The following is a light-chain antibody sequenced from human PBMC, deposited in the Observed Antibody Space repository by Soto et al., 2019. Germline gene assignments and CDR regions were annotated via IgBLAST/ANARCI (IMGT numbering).Light chain of an antibody. CDR3: MKALQTPPVYT. Sequence: DIVMTQSPLSLPVTPGEPASISCRSSQSLLHSNGYNYLDWYLQKPGQSPQLLIYWGSNRASGVPDRFSGSGSGPESTLKISRVEAEDVGVYYCMKALQTPPVYTFGQGTNLQIK. CDR2: WGS. V-gene: IGKV2-28*01. CDR1: QSLLHSNGYNY. J-gene: IGKJ2*01.